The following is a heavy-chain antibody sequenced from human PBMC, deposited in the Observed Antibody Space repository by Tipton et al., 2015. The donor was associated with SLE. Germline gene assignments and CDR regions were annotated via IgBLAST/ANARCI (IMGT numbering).Heavy chain of an antibody. V-gene: IGHV1-8*01. CDR1: GYTFTSYD. CDR3: ARGSPARSGYYYYYYMDV. J-gene: IGHJ6*03. Sequence: QLVQSGAEVKKPGASVKVSCKASGYTFTSYDIHWVRQAPGKGLEWMGWMNPYSGNTGYAHNFQGRVTMTSNTSISTAYMELSSLRFEDTAVYYCARGSPARSGYYYYYYMDVWGKGTTVTVSS. CDR2: MNPYSGNT. D-gene: IGHD2-2*01.